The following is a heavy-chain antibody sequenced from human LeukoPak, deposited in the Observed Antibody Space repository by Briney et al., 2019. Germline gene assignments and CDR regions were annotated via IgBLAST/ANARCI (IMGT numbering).Heavy chain of an antibody. J-gene: IGHJ4*02. D-gene: IGHD4-23*01. V-gene: IGHV4-34*01. Sequence: SETLSLTCAVYGGSFSGYYWSWIRQPPGKGLEWIGEINHSGSTNYNPSLKSRVTISVDTSKNQFSQKLSSVTAADTAVYYCARGSTVVTFFDYWGQGTLVTVSS. CDR1: GGSFSGYY. CDR3: ARGSTVVTFFDY. CDR2: INHSGST.